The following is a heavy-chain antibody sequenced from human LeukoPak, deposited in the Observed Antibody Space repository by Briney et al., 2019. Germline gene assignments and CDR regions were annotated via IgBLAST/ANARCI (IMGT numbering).Heavy chain of an antibody. D-gene: IGHD3-22*01. J-gene: IGHJ3*02. Sequence: GGSLRLSRAASGFTFSSYAMHWVRQAPGKGLEWVAVIWYGGSNKYYADSVKGRFTISRDNSKNTLYLQMNSLRAEDTAVYYCAKDIRYDSSAFDIWGQGTMVTVSS. CDR2: IWYGGSNK. CDR1: GFTFSSYA. CDR3: AKDIRYDSSAFDI. V-gene: IGHV3-30*02.